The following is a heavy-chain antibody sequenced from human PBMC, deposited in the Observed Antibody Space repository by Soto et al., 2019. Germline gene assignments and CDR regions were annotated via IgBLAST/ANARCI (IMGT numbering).Heavy chain of an antibody. D-gene: IGHD2-2*01. CDR2: ISDSGST. J-gene: IGHJ4*02. Sequence: EVQLLESGGGLVQPGGSLRLSCEASGFTFSASAMSWVRQAPGKGLEWVSTISDSGSTYYLDSVKGRFTISRDISKNTLYLQMNSLRAEDTAVYYCAKVWGEDAYSTRTSCLYYFHHWGQGTLVTVSS. CDR1: GFTFSASA. CDR3: AKVWGEDAYSTRTSCLYYFHH. V-gene: IGHV3-23*01.